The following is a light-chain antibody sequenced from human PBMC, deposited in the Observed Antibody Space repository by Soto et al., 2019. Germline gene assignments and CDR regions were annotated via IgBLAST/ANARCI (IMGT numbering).Light chain of an antibody. CDR3: SSYTSSSTLPYV. V-gene: IGLV2-14*01. J-gene: IGLJ1*01. Sequence: QSALTQPASVSGSPGQSITISCTGTSSDVGGYNYVSWYQQHPGKAPKLMIYDVSKRPSGVSNRFSGSKSGNTASLTISGLQAEDEADYYCSSYTSSSTLPYVFGTGTKLTVL. CDR1: SSDVGGYNY. CDR2: DVS.